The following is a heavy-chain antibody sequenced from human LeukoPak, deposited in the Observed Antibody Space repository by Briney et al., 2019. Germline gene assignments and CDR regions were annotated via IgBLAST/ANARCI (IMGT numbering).Heavy chain of an antibody. J-gene: IGHJ3*02. D-gene: IGHD3-16*02. Sequence: GGSLRLSCAASGFTFSSYWMSWVRQAPGKGLEWVANIKQDGSEKYYVDSVKGRFTISRDNAKNSLYLQMNSLRAEDTAVYYCARDSHVRGQYVWGSYRYSYAFDIWGQGTMVTVSS. CDR1: GFTFSSYW. V-gene: IGHV3-7*01. CDR3: ARDSHVRGQYVWGSYRYSYAFDI. CDR2: IKQDGSEK.